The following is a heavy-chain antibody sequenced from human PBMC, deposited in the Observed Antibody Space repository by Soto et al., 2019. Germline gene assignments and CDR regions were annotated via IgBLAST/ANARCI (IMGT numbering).Heavy chain of an antibody. J-gene: IGHJ6*02. D-gene: IGHD3-3*01. CDR2: IVVGSGNT. V-gene: IGHV1-58*01. CDR3: AAGEYYDFWRTGMDV. CDR1: GFTFTSSA. Sequence: SVKVSCKASGFTFTSSAVQWVRQARGQRLEWIGWIVVGSGNTNYAQKFQERVTITRDMSTSTAYMELSSPRSEDTAVYYCAAGEYYDFWRTGMDVWGQGTTVTVSS.